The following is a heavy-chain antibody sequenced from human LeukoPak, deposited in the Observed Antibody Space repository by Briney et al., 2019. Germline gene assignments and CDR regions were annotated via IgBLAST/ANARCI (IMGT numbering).Heavy chain of an antibody. J-gene: IGHJ4*02. V-gene: IGHV4-61*10. Sequence: SQTLSLTCTVSGGSISSGSYYWSWIRQPAGKGLEWIGYIYYSGSTNYNPSLKSRVTISVDTSKNQFSLKLSSVTAADTAVYYCAREDAAMVTRWGQGTLVTVSS. CDR2: IYYSGST. CDR1: GGSISSGSYY. D-gene: IGHD5-18*01. CDR3: AREDAAMVTR.